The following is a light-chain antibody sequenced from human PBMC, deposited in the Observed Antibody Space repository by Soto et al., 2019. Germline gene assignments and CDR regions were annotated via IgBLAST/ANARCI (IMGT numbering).Light chain of an antibody. CDR2: GAS. CDR3: QHHGPT. CDR1: QSVSSN. V-gene: IGKV3-15*01. Sequence: EIVMTQSPATLSVSPGERATLSCRASQSVSSNLAWYQQKPGQAPSLLIYGASTRATGTPARFSGSGSGTDFTLTISRLEPEDFAVYYCQHHGPTFGQGTKVDIK. J-gene: IGKJ1*01.